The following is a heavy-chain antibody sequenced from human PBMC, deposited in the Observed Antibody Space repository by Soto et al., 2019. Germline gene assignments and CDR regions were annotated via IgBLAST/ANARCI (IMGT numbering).Heavy chain of an antibody. CDR2: ISGGGVAT. CDR3: AKGRESSGSYRPFDY. CDR1: GFTFSSDA. J-gene: IGHJ4*02. Sequence: EVQVLESGGGLGQPGGSLRLSCAASGFTFSSDAMSWVRQAPGKGLEWVSAISGGGVATNYADSVKGRFTISRDNSKNTLYLQMNSLRAEDTAVYYCAKGRESSGSYRPFDYWGQGTLVTVSS. D-gene: IGHD3-22*01. V-gene: IGHV3-23*01.